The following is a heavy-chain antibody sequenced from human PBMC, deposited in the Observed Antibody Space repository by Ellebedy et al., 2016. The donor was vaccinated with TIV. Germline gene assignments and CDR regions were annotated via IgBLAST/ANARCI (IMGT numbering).Heavy chain of an antibody. D-gene: IGHD3-16*01. V-gene: IGHV4-4*07. J-gene: IGHJ4*02. CDR3: ARDGGYNRGSYSVSYDH. CDR1: GDSMSGYY. Sequence: SETLSLXXTVSGDSMSGYYWSWIRQPAGKGLEWIGRIYTSGSTNYNPSLKSRVTMSIDTSKTQFSLRLSSVTAADTAVYYCARDGGYNRGSYSVSYDHWGQGTLVTVSS. CDR2: IYTSGST.